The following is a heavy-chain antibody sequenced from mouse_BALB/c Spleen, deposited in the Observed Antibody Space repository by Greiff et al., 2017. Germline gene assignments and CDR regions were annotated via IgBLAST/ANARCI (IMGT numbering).Heavy chain of an antibody. CDR2: IYPGNGDT. Sequence: QVQLQQPGAELVEPGASVKMSCKASGYTFTSYNMHWVKQTPGQGLEWIGAIYPGNGDTSYNQKFKGKATLTADKSSSTAYMQLSSLTSEDSAVYYCARAGSSYAMDYWGQGTSVTVSS. V-gene: IGHV1-12*01. D-gene: IGHD1-1*01. CDR3: ARAGSSYAMDY. CDR1: GYTFTSYN. J-gene: IGHJ4*01.